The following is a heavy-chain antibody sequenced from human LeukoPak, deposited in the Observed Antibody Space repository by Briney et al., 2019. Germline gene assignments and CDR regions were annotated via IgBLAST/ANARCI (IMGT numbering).Heavy chain of an antibody. J-gene: IGHJ4*02. V-gene: IGHV3-23*01. CDR3: AKTYTSYYDSSIFDY. CDR2: MTSGRKT. D-gene: IGHD3-22*01. CDR1: GFNINSYA. Sequence: PGGSLRVPCVASGFNINSYAMSWVRQAPGNALQWVSGMTSGRKTDYADSVKGRFTLSRDSSKNTLFLQMNSLRVEDTAIYYCAKTYTSYYDSSIFDYSGQGS.